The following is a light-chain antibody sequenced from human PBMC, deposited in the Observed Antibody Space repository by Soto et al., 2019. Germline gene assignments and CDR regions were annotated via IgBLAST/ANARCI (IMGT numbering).Light chain of an antibody. V-gene: IGLV4-69*01. CDR3: QTWGTGYVV. J-gene: IGLJ2*01. Sequence: QLVLTQSPSASASLGASVKLTCTLSSGHRSYTIARHQQLPEKGPRYLMTLNSDGSHRKGDGIPDRFSGSSSGAERYLIISSLQSEDEADYYCQTWGTGYVVFGGGTKLTVL. CDR1: SGHRSYT. CDR2: LNSDGSH.